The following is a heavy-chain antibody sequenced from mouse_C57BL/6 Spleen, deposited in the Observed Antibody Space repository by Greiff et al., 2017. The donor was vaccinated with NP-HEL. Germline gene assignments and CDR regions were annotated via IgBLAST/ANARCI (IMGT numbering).Heavy chain of an antibody. CDR2: IYPGDGDT. CDR1: GYAFSSYW. V-gene: IGHV1-80*01. Sequence: QVQLQHSGAELVKPGASVKISCKASGYAFSSYWMNWVKQRPGKGLEWIGQIYPGDGDTNYNGKFKGKATLTADKSSSTAYMQLSSLTSEDSAVYFCARGRDSSAPFAYWGQGTLVTVSA. J-gene: IGHJ3*01. D-gene: IGHD3-2*02. CDR3: ARGRDSSAPFAY.